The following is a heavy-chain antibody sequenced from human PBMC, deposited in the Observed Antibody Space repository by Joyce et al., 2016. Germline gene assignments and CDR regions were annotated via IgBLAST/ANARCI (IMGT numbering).Heavy chain of an antibody. J-gene: IGHJ3*01. D-gene: IGHD6-13*01. CDR3: ARVEYSSSWSRAYDL. CDR1: GFTFSSYP. CDR2: ISHDGNSE. V-gene: IGHV3-30-3*01. Sequence: QVQVVESGGGVVQPGRSLRLSCAGSGFTFSSYPMHWVRQGPGEGLGWVAVISHDGNSEFYADSVKGRFTISRDNSKNTLFLQMTSLRAEDTAVYYCARVEYSSSWSRAYDLWGQGTMVTVS.